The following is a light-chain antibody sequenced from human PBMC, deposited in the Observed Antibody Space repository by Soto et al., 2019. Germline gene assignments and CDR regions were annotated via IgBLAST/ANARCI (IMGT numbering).Light chain of an antibody. J-gene: IGKJ5*01. CDR1: QSVPSTY. V-gene: IGKV3-11*01. CDR2: DVS. Sequence: EIVLTQFPGTLSLSPGERATLSCRASQSVPSTYLAWYQQKPGQPPRLLIYDVSNRATGIPARFSGSGSGTDFTLTITSLEPEDFAVYFCHQRYNWPRVTFGQGTRLEIK. CDR3: HQRYNWPRVT.